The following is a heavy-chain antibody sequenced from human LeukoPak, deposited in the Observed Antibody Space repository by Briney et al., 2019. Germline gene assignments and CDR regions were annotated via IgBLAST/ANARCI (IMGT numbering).Heavy chain of an antibody. Sequence: ASVKVSCKASGYTFTGYYMHWVRQAPGQGLEWMGWINPNSGGTNYAQKFQGRVTMTRDTSISTVYMELSRLRSDDTAVYYCARASRLIRYYYYYMDVWGKGTTVTVSS. J-gene: IGHJ6*03. CDR3: ARASRLIRYYYYYMDV. V-gene: IGHV1-2*02. D-gene: IGHD2-8*01. CDR1: GYTFTGYY. CDR2: INPNSGGT.